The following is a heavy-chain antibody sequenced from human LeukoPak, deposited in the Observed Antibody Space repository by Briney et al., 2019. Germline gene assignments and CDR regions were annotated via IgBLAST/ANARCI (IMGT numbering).Heavy chain of an antibody. J-gene: IGHJ5*02. V-gene: IGHV4-59*01. CDR2: IYYTGST. D-gene: IGHD3-10*01. Sequence: PETLSLTCIVSGGSISTYYWSWIRQPPGKGLEWIGYIYYTGSTTYNPSLKSRVSISVDTSKNKFSLDLNSVSAADTAVYYCARGRGDSRGTSFDPWGQGTLVTVSS. CDR1: GGSISTYY. CDR3: ARGRGDSRGTSFDP.